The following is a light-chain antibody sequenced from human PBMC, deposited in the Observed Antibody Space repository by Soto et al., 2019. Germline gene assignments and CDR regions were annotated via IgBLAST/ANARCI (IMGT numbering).Light chain of an antibody. J-gene: IGLJ1*01. V-gene: IGLV1-44*01. CDR3: AAWDDSLNGPV. Sequence: QSVLTQPPSASGTPGQRVTISCSGSSSNIGSNTVNWYQQLPGTAPKLLIYSNNQRPSGVPDRSSGSKSGTSASLAISGLQSEDEADYYCAAWDDSLNGPVFGTGTKVTV. CDR1: SSNIGSNT. CDR2: SNN.